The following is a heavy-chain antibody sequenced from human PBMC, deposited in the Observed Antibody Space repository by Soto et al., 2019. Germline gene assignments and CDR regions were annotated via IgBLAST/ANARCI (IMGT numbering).Heavy chain of an antibody. CDR3: TNLLAFRSGPLDV. J-gene: IGHJ6*01. V-gene: IGHV3-23*01. D-gene: IGHD3-3*01. CDR2: ISGSGGSK. CDR1: GVTCIKCS. Sequence: XSLRLAWRAVGVTCIKCSMRCITHAPEKGLEWVPAISGSGGSKYYAGSVKGGFNMSRANSKNTLYLQMNSLSAEDIDVYSCTNLLAFRSGPLDV.